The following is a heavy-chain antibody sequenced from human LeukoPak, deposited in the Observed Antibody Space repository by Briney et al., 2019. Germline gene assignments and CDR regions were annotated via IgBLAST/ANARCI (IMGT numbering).Heavy chain of an antibody. CDR2: INHSGST. CDR3: ARQGGIAMIVVLSDDAFDI. V-gene: IGHV4-34*01. D-gene: IGHD3-22*01. CDR1: GGSFSGYY. J-gene: IGHJ3*02. Sequence: PSETLSLTCAVYGGSFSGYYWSWIRQPPGKGLEWIGEINHSGSTNYNPSLKSRVTISVDTSKNQFSLKLSSVTAADTAVYYCARQGGIAMIVVLSDDAFDIWGQGTMVTVSS.